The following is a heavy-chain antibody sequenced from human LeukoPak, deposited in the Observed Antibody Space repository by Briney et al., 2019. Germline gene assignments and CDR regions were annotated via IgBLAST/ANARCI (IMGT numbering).Heavy chain of an antibody. Sequence: GGSLRLSCAASGFTFDDYGMSWVRQAPGKGLEWVSGINWNGGSTGYADSVKGRFTISRDNAKNSLYLQMNSLRAEDTAVYYCARVSESEWNFDLWGRGTLVTVSS. V-gene: IGHV3-20*04. D-gene: IGHD1-14*01. J-gene: IGHJ2*01. CDR1: GFTFDDYG. CDR2: INWNGGST. CDR3: ARVSESEWNFDL.